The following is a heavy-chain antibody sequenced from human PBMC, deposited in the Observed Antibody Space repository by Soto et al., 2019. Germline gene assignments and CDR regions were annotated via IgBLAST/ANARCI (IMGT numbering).Heavy chain of an antibody. J-gene: IGHJ4*02. CDR3: ARGSEPAYSSWYVNGDF. CDR1: GYTFTSYA. D-gene: IGHD6-13*01. Sequence: QVQLVQSGAEVKNPGASVKISCKASGYTFTSYAIHWVRQAPGQRLEWMGWINCGNGKTKYSEKFQGRVTITRDTSATTANLDVSSLRSEDTAVYYCARGSEPAYSSWYVNGDFWGQGTLITVSS. CDR2: INCGNGKT. V-gene: IGHV1-3*01.